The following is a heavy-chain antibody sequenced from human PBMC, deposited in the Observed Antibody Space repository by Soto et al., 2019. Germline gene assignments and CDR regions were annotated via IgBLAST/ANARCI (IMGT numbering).Heavy chain of an antibody. CDR3: ARVRGRVRGGTQRYNWFDP. D-gene: IGHD3-10*01. J-gene: IGHJ5*02. CDR2: INHSGST. V-gene: IGHV4-34*01. CDR1: GGSFSGYY. Sequence: QVQLQQWGAGLLKPSETLSLTCAVYGGSFSGYYWSWIRQPPGKGLEWIGEINHSGSTNYNPSLKSRVTISVDTSKNQFSLKLSSVTAADTAVYYCARVRGRVRGGTQRYNWFDPWGQGTLVTVSS.